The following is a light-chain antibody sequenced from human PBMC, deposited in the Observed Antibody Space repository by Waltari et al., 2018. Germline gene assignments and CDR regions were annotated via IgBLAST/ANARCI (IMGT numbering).Light chain of an antibody. J-gene: IGLJ2*01. CDR2: YKSDSDK. Sequence: QAVLTPPSSLPDSPGASVSPTCTLPSDINAGSYRTYSYQQTPGRPPQYLLRYKSDSDKQQGSGVPSRFSGSKDASANAGILLISGLQSEDEADYYCMIWHSSAHVAFGGGTKLTLL. V-gene: IGLV5-45*02. CDR1: SDINAGSYR. CDR3: MIWHSSAHVA.